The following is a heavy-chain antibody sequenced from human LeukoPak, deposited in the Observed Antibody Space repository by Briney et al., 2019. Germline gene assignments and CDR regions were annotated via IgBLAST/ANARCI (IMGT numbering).Heavy chain of an antibody. J-gene: IGHJ6*02. CDR2: IKQDGSEK. CDR1: GFTCSNYG. CDR3: ARGYCTNGVCLYYYYYGMDV. Sequence: PGGSLRLSCAASGFTCSNYGMSWVRQAPGKGLGWVASIKQDGSEKFYVDSVKGRFTISRDNAKNSLYLQMNSLRAEDTAAYYCARGYCTNGVCLYYYYYGMDVWGQGTTVTVSS. D-gene: IGHD2-8*01. V-gene: IGHV3-7*01.